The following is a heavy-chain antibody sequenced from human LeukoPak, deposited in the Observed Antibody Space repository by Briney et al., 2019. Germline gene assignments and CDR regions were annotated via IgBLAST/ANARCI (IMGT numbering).Heavy chain of an antibody. V-gene: IGHV4-38-2*02. CDR3: ARCTARYFDY. J-gene: IGHJ4*02. D-gene: IGHD2-2*01. Sequence: SETLSLTCTVSGYSISSGYYWGWIRQPPGKGLEWIGSIYHSGSTYYNPSLKSRVPITVDTSKNQFSLKLSSATAADTAVYYCARCTARYFDYWGQGTLVTVSS. CDR1: GYSISSGYY. CDR2: IYHSGST.